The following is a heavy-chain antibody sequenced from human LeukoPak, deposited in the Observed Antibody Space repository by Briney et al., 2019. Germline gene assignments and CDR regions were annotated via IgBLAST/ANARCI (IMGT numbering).Heavy chain of an antibody. Sequence: GGSLRLSCVASGFTFSSYEMNWVRQAPGKGLEWVSYISSSGSTIYYADSVKGRFTISRDNAKNSLYLQMNSLRAEDTAVYYCARDRALRRQLLEYYYYGMDVWGQGTTVTVSS. CDR2: ISSSGSTI. V-gene: IGHV3-48*03. CDR3: ARDRALRRQLLEYYYYGMDV. D-gene: IGHD4-11*01. J-gene: IGHJ6*02. CDR1: GFTFSSYE.